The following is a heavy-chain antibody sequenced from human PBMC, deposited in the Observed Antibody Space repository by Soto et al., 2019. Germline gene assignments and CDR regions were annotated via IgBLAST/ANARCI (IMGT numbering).Heavy chain of an antibody. CDR1: GFTFSDYN. J-gene: IGHJ5*02. CDR3: ARVNKGEGAAATNWGFDP. V-gene: IGHV3-48*02. Sequence: EVLLVESGGGLVQPGGSLRLSCTASGFTFSDYNMNWVRQAPGKGLEWVSYISTGSSTIQYADSVKSRFTISRDNAKNSLELQMNGLRDEDTAMYYCARVNKGEGAAATNWGFDPWGQGTLVTVS. CDR2: ISTGSSTI. D-gene: IGHD6-25*01.